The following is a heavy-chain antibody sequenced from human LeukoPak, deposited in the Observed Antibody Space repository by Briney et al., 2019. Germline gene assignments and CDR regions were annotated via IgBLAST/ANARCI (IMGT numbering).Heavy chain of an antibody. D-gene: IGHD3-3*01. Sequence: SETLSLTCTVSGGSVSSRNYYWAWIRQPPGKGLEWIGYVHYSGSTNYNPSLKSRVTISADTSKNQFSLKLTSVTAADTAVYYCARSGLWYFDYWGQGTLVTVSS. CDR2: VHYSGST. V-gene: IGHV4-61*01. CDR3: ARSGLWYFDY. J-gene: IGHJ4*02. CDR1: GGSVSSRNYY.